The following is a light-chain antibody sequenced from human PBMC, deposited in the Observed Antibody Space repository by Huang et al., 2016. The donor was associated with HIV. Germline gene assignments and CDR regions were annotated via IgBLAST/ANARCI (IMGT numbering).Light chain of an antibody. Sequence: DIVMTQSPDSLAVSLGERATINCKSNRCLFYSSNSKNYLAWYKQRPVQPHNLRIYWASTRESGVPDRFSGSGSGTDFTLTITSLQAEDVAIYYCQQYYSLPLTFGGGTKVEIK. CDR1: RCLFYSSNSKNY. J-gene: IGKJ4*01. CDR3: QQYYSLPLT. V-gene: IGKV4-1*01. CDR2: WAS.